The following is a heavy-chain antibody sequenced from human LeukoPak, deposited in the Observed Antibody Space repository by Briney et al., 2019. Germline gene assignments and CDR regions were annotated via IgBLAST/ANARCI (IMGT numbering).Heavy chain of an antibody. CDR2: INPNSGGT. CDR1: GYTFTGYY. V-gene: IGHV1-2*06. CDR3: ARAPRCSGGSCYWFDP. D-gene: IGHD2-15*01. Sequence: ASVKVSCXASGYTFTGYYMHWVRQAPGQGLEWMGRINPNSGGTNYAQKFQGRVTMTRDTSISTAYMELSRLRSDDTAVYYCARAPRCSGGSCYWFDPWGQGTLVTVSS. J-gene: IGHJ5*02.